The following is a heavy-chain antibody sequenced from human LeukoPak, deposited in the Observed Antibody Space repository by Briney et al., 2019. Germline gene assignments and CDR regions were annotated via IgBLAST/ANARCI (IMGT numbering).Heavy chain of an antibody. J-gene: IGHJ3*02. Sequence: PGGSLRLSCAASGFTFSSYWMSWVRQAPGKGLEWVANIKQDGSEKYYVDSVKGRFTISRDNAKNSLYLQMNSLRAEDTAVYYCAREYYDFWSGYWGLDAFDIWGQGTMVTVSS. V-gene: IGHV3-7*01. CDR1: GFTFSSYW. CDR3: AREYYDFWSGYWGLDAFDI. D-gene: IGHD3-3*01. CDR2: IKQDGSEK.